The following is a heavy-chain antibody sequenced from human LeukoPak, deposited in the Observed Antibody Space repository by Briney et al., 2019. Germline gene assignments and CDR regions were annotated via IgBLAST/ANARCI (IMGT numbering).Heavy chain of an antibody. CDR2: ISSSSSYI. Sequence: GGSLRLSCAASGFTFSSYSMNWVRQAPGKGLEWVSSISSSSSYIYYADSVKGRFTISRDNAKNSLYLQMNSLRAEDTAVYYCAMSTSLAGPLNDFWSGHYKIYFDYWGQGTLVTVSS. J-gene: IGHJ4*02. CDR3: AMSTSLAGPLNDFWSGHYKIYFDY. D-gene: IGHD3-3*01. CDR1: GFTFSSYS. V-gene: IGHV3-21*01.